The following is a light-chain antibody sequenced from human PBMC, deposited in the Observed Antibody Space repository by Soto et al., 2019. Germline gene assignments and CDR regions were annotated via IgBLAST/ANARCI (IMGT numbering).Light chain of an antibody. Sequence: QSVLTQPRSVSGSPGQSVTFSCTGTSSDFGGHSYVSWYQQHPGKAPKLMIYDVSKRPSGVPDRFSGSKSGNTASLNISGLQAEDEADYYCCSYAGSYRVLGGGTKLTVL. V-gene: IGLV2-11*02. CDR2: DVS. CDR3: CSYAGSYRV. CDR1: SSDFGGHSY. J-gene: IGLJ2*01.